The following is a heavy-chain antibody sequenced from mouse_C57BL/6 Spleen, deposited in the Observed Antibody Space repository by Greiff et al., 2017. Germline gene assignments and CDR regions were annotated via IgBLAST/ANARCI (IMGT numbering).Heavy chain of an antibody. J-gene: IGHJ4*01. CDR2: ISNLAYSI. V-gene: IGHV5-15*01. CDR1: GFTFSDYG. D-gene: IGHD2-1*01. CDR3: ARIYSYYAMDY. Sequence: EVKVVESGGGLVQPGGSLKLSCAASGFTFSDYGMAWVRQAPRKGPEWVAFISNLAYSIYYADTVTGRFTISRENAKNTLYLEMSSLRSEDTAMYYCARIYSYYAMDYWGQGTSVTVSS.